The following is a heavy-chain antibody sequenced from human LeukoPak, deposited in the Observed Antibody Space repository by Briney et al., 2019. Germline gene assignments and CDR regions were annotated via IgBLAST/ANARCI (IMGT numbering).Heavy chain of an antibody. CDR2: ISYDGSNK. Sequence: PGRSLRLSCAASGVTFSSYGMHWARQAPGKGLEWVAVISYDGSNKYYADSVKGRFTISRDNSKNTLYLQMNSLRAEDTAVYYCAIDFGELIQLWFGPFDYWGQGTLVTVSS. CDR1: GVTFSSYG. CDR3: AIDFGELIQLWFGPFDY. V-gene: IGHV3-30*03. D-gene: IGHD5-18*01. J-gene: IGHJ4*02.